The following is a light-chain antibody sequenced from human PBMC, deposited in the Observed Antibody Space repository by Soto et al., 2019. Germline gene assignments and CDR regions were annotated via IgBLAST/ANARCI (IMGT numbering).Light chain of an antibody. CDR2: GNS. CDR1: SSNIGAGYD. CDR3: QSYDSSLKV. V-gene: IGLV1-40*01. Sequence: QSVLKQPPSVSVAPGQRVTISCTGSSSNIGAGYDVHWYQQLPGTAPKLLIYGNSNRPSGVPDRFFGSNSGTSASLAITGLQAEDEADYYCQSYDSSLKVFGTGTKVTVL. J-gene: IGLJ1*01.